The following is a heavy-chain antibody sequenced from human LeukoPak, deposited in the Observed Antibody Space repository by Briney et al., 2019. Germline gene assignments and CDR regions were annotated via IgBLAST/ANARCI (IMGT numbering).Heavy chain of an antibody. CDR1: GFTFSSYS. V-gene: IGHV3-66*01. CDR3: ARVQYSGTYSDAFDI. Sequence: GGSLRLSCAASGFTFSSYSMNWVRQAPGKVLEWVSVIYSGGSTYYADSVKGGFTISRDNSKNTLYLQLNSLRAEDTAAYYCARVQYSGTYSDAFDIWGQGTMVTVSS. J-gene: IGHJ3*02. CDR2: IYSGGST. D-gene: IGHD1-26*01.